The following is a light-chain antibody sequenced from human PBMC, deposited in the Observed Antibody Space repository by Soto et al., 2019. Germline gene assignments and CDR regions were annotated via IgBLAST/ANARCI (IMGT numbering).Light chain of an antibody. J-gene: IGLJ2*01. CDR1: ISDVGGYNY. V-gene: IGLV2-14*01. CDR3: SSYTSSIL. Sequence: QSALTQPASVSGSPGQSITISGTGTISDVGGYNYVSWYQQHPGKAPKLMIYDVSNRPSGVSNRFSGSKSGNTASLTISGLQAEDEADYYCSSYTSSILFGGGTKLTVL. CDR2: DVS.